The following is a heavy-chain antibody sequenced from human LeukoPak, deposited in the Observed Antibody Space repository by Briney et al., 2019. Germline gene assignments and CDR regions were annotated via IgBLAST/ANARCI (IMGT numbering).Heavy chain of an antibody. V-gene: IGHV4-59*01. D-gene: IGHD4-17*01. Sequence: SETLSLTCTVSGGSISSYYWSWIRQPPGKGLEWIGYIYYSGSTNYNPSLKSRVTISVDTSKNQFSLKLSSVTAADTAVYYCASHDYGDPIDAFDIWGQGTMVTVSS. CDR2: IYYSGST. J-gene: IGHJ3*02. CDR1: GGSISSYY. CDR3: ASHDYGDPIDAFDI.